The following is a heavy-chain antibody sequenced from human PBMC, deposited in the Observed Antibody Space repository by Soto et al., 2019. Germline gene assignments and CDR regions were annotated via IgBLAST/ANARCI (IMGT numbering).Heavy chain of an antibody. D-gene: IGHD3-16*01. CDR2: INPNSCST. CDR3: ARMATFGSLHWFDR. V-gene: IGHV1-8*01. CDR1: VYTFTSYD. J-gene: IGHJ5*02. Sequence: ASVKVSCQASVYTFTSYDINWMRQAPRQWLEWVGWINPNSCSTGYAQKFQGRVTMTRDTSINTAYMELSSLRSEDTATYYCARMATFGSLHWFDRWGQGTMVTGSS.